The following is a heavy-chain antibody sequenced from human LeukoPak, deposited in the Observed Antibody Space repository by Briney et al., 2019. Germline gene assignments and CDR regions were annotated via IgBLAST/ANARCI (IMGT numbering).Heavy chain of an antibody. D-gene: IGHD3-10*01. Sequence: SETLSLTCAVYGGPFSGYYWSWIRQPPGKGLEWIGEINHDGGTNYNPSLKSRVTISVDTSKDQFSLKVRSVTAADTAVYYCASLGQDTPGHWGQGTLVTVSS. CDR1: GGPFSGYY. V-gene: IGHV4-34*01. J-gene: IGHJ4*02. CDR2: INHDGGT. CDR3: ASLGQDTPGH.